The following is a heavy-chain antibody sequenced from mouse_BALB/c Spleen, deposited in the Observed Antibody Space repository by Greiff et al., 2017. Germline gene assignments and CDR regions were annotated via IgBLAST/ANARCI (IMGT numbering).Heavy chain of an antibody. J-gene: IGHJ1*01. V-gene: IGHV1-7*01. CDR3: ARLYGNYDWYFDV. CDR1: GYTFTSYW. Sequence: QVQLQQSGAELAKPGASVKMSCKASGYTFTSYWMHWVKQRPGQGLEWIGYINPSTGYTEYNQKFKDKATLTADKSSSTAYMQLSSLTSEDSAVYYCARLYGNYDWYFDVWGAGTTVTVSS. D-gene: IGHD2-10*02. CDR2: INPSTGYT.